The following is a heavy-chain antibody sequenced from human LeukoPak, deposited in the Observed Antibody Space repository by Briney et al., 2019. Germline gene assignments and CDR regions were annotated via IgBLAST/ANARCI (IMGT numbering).Heavy chain of an antibody. CDR1: GYTFTGYY. CDR3: ARGASGVYTVTTSWFDP. CDR2: INPSSGGT. J-gene: IGHJ5*02. D-gene: IGHD4-17*01. V-gene: IGHV1-2*02. Sequence: GASVKVSCKASGYTFTGYYMHWVRQAPGQGLEWMGWINPSSGGTNYAQKFQGRVTMTRDTSISAAYMELSRLRSDDTAVYYCARGASGVYTVTTSWFDPWGQGTLVTVSS.